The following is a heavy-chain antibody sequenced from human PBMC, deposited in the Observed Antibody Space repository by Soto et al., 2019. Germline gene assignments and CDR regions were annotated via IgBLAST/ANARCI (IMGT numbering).Heavy chain of an antibody. Sequence: QVQLMQSGAEVKKPGASVKVSCKASGNTFTNYYIHWVRQAPGQGLEWMGTINPSGGHTTYAQKFLGRVTSTRETSTITLYMELTSLRSEDTAVYYCARGGHVVVVTAAFDYWGQGTLVTVSS. D-gene: IGHD2-21*02. CDR3: ARGGHVVVVTAAFDY. CDR2: INPSGGHT. CDR1: GNTFTNYY. J-gene: IGHJ4*02. V-gene: IGHV1-46*01.